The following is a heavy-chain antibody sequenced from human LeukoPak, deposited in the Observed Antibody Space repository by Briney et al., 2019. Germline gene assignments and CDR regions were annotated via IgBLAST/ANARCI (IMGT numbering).Heavy chain of an antibody. D-gene: IGHD3-10*01. J-gene: IGHJ4*02. CDR3: AKGYGEYYFDY. Sequence: PGGSLRLSCAASGFTFSSYGMHWVRQPPGKGLEWVAVISYDGSNKYYADSVKGRFTISRDNSKNTLYLQMNSLRAEDTAVYYCAKGYGEYYFDYWGQGTLVTVSS. CDR2: ISYDGSNK. CDR1: GFTFSSYG. V-gene: IGHV3-30*18.